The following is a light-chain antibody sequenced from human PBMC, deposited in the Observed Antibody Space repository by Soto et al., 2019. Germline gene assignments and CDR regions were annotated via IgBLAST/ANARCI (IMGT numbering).Light chain of an antibody. CDR3: QQRNIWPPVT. CDR2: GAF. V-gene: IGKV3-11*01. Sequence: EIVFAQSPATLSLSPGEGATLSCRASPSVTNFLAWYQQKPGQAPRLLIYGAFNRATGIPARFSGSGSGTDFTLTISSLEPEDSAIYYCQQRNIWPPVTFGQGTRLEIK. CDR1: PSVTNF. J-gene: IGKJ5*01.